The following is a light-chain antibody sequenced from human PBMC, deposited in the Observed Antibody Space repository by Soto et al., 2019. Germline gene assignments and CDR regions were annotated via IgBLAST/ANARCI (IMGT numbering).Light chain of an antibody. CDR1: QSISTY. CDR3: QQTYSTPPT. CDR2: AAS. J-gene: IGKJ1*01. Sequence: DIQMTQSPSSLSGSVGDRFTITCRASQSISTYLNWYQQKAGLAPKLLIYAASSLQSGVPSRFSGSGSGTDFTLTISSLQPEDFATYYCQQTYSTPPTFGQGTRWIS. V-gene: IGKV1-39*01.